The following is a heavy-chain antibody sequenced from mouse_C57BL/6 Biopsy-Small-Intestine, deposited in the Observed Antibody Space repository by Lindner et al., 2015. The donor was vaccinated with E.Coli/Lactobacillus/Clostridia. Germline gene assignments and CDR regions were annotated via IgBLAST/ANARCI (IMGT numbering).Heavy chain of an antibody. Sequence: VQLQESGPELVKPGASVKISCKASGYSFTGYYMNWVKQSPEKSLEWIGEINPSTGGTTYNQKFKAKATLTVDKSSSTAYMQLKSLASEDSAVYYCARRGTTVEGPRYFDVWGTGATVTVSS. V-gene: IGHV1-42*01. CDR1: GYSFTGYY. CDR3: ARRGTTVEGPRYFDV. CDR2: INPSTGGT. J-gene: IGHJ1*03. D-gene: IGHD1-1*01.